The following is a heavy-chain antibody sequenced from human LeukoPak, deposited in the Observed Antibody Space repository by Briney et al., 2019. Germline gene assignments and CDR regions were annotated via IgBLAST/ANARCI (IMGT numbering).Heavy chain of an antibody. CDR2: IYYSGST. D-gene: IGHD3-3*01. J-gene: IGHJ4*02. CDR1: GGSISSYY. V-gene: IGHV4-59*08. Sequence: SETLSLTCTVSGGSISSYYWSWIRQPPGKGLEWIGYIYYSGSTNYNPSLKSRVTISVDTSKNQFSLKLSSVTAADTAVYYCARRFSTYFDYWGQGTLVTVSS. CDR3: ARRFSTYFDY.